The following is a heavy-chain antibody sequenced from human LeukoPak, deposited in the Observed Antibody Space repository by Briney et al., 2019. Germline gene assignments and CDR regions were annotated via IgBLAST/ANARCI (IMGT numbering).Heavy chain of an antibody. J-gene: IGHJ4*02. CDR3: AKSGDGYNPEPYFDY. CDR2: IYSGGNT. CDR1: GFTVSSNY. Sequence: GGSLRLSCAASGFTVSSNYLSWVRQAPGKGLECVSVIYSGGNTYYADSVKGRFTISRDNSKNTLFLQMNSLRAEDTAVYYCAKSGDGYNPEPYFDYWGQGTLVTVSS. D-gene: IGHD5-24*01. V-gene: IGHV3-53*01.